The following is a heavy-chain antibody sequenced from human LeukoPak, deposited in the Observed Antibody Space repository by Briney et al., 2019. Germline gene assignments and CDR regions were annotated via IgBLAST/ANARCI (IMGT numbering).Heavy chain of an antibody. CDR3: ARDPPRGSCIDY. CDR1: GFTFSDYY. D-gene: IGHD2-15*01. J-gene: IGHJ4*02. CDR2: ISSSGSTM. V-gene: IGHV3-11*04. Sequence: GGSLRLSCAASGFTFSDYYMSWIRQAPGKGLEWISYISSSGSTMYYADSVKGRFTISRDNAKNSLYLQMNSLRAEDTAVYYCARDPPRGSCIDYWGQGTLVTVSS.